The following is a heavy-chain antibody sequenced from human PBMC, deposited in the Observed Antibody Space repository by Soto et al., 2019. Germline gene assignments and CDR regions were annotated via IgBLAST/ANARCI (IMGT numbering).Heavy chain of an antibody. Sequence: ASETLSLTCTVSGGSISRGGYYWSWIRQHPGKGLEWIGYIYYTGSTFYNPSLKSRLIMSVDMSQDHFSLTLNSVTAADTAVYYCARVDGYSYGRYFDYWGLGTLVTVSS. CDR3: ARVDGYSYGRYFDY. D-gene: IGHD5-18*01. CDR2: IYYTGST. CDR1: GGSISRGGYY. V-gene: IGHV4-31*03. J-gene: IGHJ4*02.